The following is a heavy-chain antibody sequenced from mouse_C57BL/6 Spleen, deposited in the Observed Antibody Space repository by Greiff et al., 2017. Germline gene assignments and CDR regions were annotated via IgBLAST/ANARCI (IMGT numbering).Heavy chain of an antibody. V-gene: IGHV1-53*01. J-gene: IGHJ1*03. CDR3: ARGYYGSSWYFDV. D-gene: IGHD1-1*01. Sequence: QVQLQQPGPELVKPGASVKLSCKASGYTFTSYWMHWVKQRPGQGLEWIGNINPSNGGTNYNEKFKSKATLTVDKSSSTAYMQLSSLTSEDSAVYFCARGYYGSSWYFDVWGTGTTVTVSS. CDR1: GYTFTSYW. CDR2: INPSNGGT.